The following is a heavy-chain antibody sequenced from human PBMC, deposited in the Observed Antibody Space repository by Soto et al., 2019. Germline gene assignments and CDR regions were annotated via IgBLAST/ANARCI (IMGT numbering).Heavy chain of an antibody. Sequence: SETLSLTCTVSGGSIGSYYWTWMRQPPGKGLEWIGYIYNSGATNYNPSLKSRVTISVDTSKNQSSLKLSSVTAADTAVYYCARGSVKAARPGNWFDPWGQGTLVTVSS. V-gene: IGHV4-59*12. CDR3: ARGSVKAARPGNWFDP. D-gene: IGHD6-6*01. CDR1: GGSIGSYY. CDR2: IYNSGAT. J-gene: IGHJ5*02.